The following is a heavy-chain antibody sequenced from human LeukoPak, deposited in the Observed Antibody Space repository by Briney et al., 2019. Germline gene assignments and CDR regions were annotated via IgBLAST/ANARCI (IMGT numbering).Heavy chain of an antibody. CDR2: INHSGST. Sequence: SETLSLTCAVYGGSFSGYYWSWIRQPPGKGLEWIGEINHSGSTNYNPSLKSRVTISVDTSKNQFSLKLSSVTAADTAVYYCARGKAAAGTSWFDPWGQGTLVTVSS. CDR1: GGSFSGYY. V-gene: IGHV4-34*01. CDR3: ARGKAAAGTSWFDP. D-gene: IGHD6-13*01. J-gene: IGHJ5*02.